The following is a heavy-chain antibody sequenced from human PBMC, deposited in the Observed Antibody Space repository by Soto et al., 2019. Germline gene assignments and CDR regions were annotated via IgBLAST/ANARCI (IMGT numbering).Heavy chain of an antibody. CDR2: IIPIFGTA. D-gene: IGHD2-21*02. CDR3: ARTPYCGGDCYSGTPYYFYGMDV. V-gene: IGHV1-69*01. Sequence: QVQLVQSGAEVKKPGSSVKVSCKASGGTFSSYAISWVRQAPGQGLEWMGGIIPIFGTANYAQKFQGRVTINAAESTSTAYMELSSLRSEDTAVYYCARTPYCGGDCYSGTPYYFYGMDVWGQGTTVTVSS. J-gene: IGHJ6*02. CDR1: GGTFSSYA.